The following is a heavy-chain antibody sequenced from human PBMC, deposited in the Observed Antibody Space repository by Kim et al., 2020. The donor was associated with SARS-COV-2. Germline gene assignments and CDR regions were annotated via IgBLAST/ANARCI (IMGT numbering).Heavy chain of an antibody. J-gene: IGHJ4*02. CDR2: SGTI. D-gene: IGHD2-8*01. V-gene: IGHV3-48*02. Sequence: SGTIHYADSVRGRFTIARDNDKNSLKLQMNSLRDEDTAVYYCVRDPDALDYWGQGTLVTVSS. CDR3: VRDPDALDY.